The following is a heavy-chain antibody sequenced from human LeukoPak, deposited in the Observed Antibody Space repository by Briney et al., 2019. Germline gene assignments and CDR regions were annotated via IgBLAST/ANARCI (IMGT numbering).Heavy chain of an antibody. CDR2: IYDSGST. Sequence: PSETLSLTCTVSGGSISSYYWSWIRQPPGKGLEWIGYIYDSGSTKYNPSLKSRVTISVDTSKNQFSLKLSSVTAADTAVYYCAARGQGSSLSYFEYWGQGTLVTVSS. V-gene: IGHV4-59*01. CDR1: GGSISSYY. CDR3: AARGQGSSLSYFEY. D-gene: IGHD3-10*01. J-gene: IGHJ4*02.